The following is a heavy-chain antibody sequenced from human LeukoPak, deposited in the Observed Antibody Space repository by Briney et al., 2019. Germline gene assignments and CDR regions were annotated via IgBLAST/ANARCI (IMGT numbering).Heavy chain of an antibody. Sequence: ASVKVSCKASGYTFTIYAMSWVRQAPGQGLEWLGWINTNTGTPTYAQGFTGRFVFSLDTSVSTAYLQISSLKAEDTAVYYCARVRIAAAASLGYWGQGTLVTVSS. CDR2: INTNTGTP. J-gene: IGHJ4*02. V-gene: IGHV7-4-1*02. D-gene: IGHD6-13*01. CDR3: ARVRIAAAASLGY. CDR1: GYTFTIYA.